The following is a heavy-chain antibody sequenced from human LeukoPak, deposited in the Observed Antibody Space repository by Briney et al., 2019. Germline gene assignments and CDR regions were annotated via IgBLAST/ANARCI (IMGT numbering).Heavy chain of an antibody. CDR3: ARGLKSFDY. V-gene: IGHV4-34*01. CDR2: INHSGST. Sequence: SETLSLTCAVYGGSFSGYYWSWIRQPPGKGLEWIGEINHSGSTNYNPSLKSRVSISVDTSKNQFSLKLSSVTAADTAVYYCARGLKSFDYWGQGTLVTVSS. J-gene: IGHJ4*02. CDR1: GGSFSGYY.